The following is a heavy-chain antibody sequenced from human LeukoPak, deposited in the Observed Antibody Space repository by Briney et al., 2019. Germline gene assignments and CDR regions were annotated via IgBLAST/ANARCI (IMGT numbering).Heavy chain of an antibody. CDR1: GFTFSSYW. CDR2: IKQDGSEK. Sequence: PGGSLRLSCAASGFTFSSYWMSWVRQAPGKGLEWVANIKQDGSEKYYVDSVKGRFTISRDNAKNSLYLQMNSLRAEDTAVYYCAREDANDRLVGAPPVDYWGQGALVTVSS. J-gene: IGHJ4*02. V-gene: IGHV3-7*01. D-gene: IGHD1-26*01. CDR3: AREDANDRLVGAPPVDY.